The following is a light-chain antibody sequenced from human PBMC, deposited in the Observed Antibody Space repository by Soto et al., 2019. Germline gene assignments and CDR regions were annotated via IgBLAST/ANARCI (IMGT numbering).Light chain of an antibody. V-gene: IGLV1-47*01. CDR3: AAWDDSLTGWV. CDR2: RKN. Sequence: QSVLTQPPSVSGAPGQRVTISCTGSSSNIGAGYDVYWYQQLPGTAPKLLIYRKNQRPSGVPDRFSGSKSGTSASLAISGLRSEDEADYYCAAWDDSLTGWVFGGGTKLTVL. J-gene: IGLJ2*01. CDR1: SSNIGAGYD.